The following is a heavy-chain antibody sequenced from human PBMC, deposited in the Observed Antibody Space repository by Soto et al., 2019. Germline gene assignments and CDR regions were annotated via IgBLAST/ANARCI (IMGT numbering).Heavy chain of an antibody. CDR2: ISAYNGNT. V-gene: IGHV1-18*01. Sequence: QVQLVQSGAEVKKPGASVKVSCKASGYTLTNFGISWVRQAPGHGLEWMGWISAYNGNTNYAQKFQGRVTMTTDTSTSPGYMEVRGLRFANTAGDYRSRGGAQIDQWGQGTLFPISS. CDR3: SRGGAQIDQ. CDR1: GYTLTNFG. J-gene: IGHJ1*01. D-gene: IGHD2-2*01.